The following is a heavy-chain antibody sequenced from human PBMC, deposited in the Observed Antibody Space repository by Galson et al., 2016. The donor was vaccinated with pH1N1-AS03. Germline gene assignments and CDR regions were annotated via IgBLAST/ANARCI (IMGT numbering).Heavy chain of an antibody. CDR3: ARGGGYGANFDY. D-gene: IGHD3-16*01. J-gene: IGHJ4*02. CDR1: GFTFSSYS. V-gene: IGHV3-21*01. CDR2: ISSGNTYI. Sequence: SLRLSCAASGFTFSSYSMNWVRQAPGKGLEWVSYISSGNTYIHCVDSVKGRFTISRDNAKNSLYLQMNSLRAEDTAVYYCARGGGYGANFDYWGRGTLVTV.